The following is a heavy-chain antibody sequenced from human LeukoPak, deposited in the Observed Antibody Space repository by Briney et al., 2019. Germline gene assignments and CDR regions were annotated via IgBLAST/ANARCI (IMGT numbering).Heavy chain of an antibody. V-gene: IGHV5-51*01. CDR3: ARRGWGGYDTHWFDP. D-gene: IGHD5-12*01. CDR2: IYPGDSDT. Sequence: GESLKISCKGSGYSFTSYWIGWVRQMPGKGLEWMGIIYPGDSDTRYSPSFQGQVTISADKSLSTAYLPWSRLKASDPAMYYCARRGWGGYDTHWFDPWGQGPLVTVSS. J-gene: IGHJ5*02. CDR1: GYSFTSYW.